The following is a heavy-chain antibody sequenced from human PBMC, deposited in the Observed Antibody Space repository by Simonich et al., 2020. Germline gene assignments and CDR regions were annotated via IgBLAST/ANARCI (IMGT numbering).Heavy chain of an antibody. CDR2: ISGSGGST. D-gene: IGHD1-7*01. J-gene: IGHJ4*02. V-gene: IGHV3-23*01. CDR1: GFTFSSYA. Sequence: EVQLLESGGGLVQPGGSLRLSCAASGFTFSSYAMSWVRQAPGKGLGWGSAISGSGGSTYYADSVKGRFTISRDNSKHTLYLQMNSLRAEDTAVYYCAKRSGVSITGTFDYWGQGTLVTVSS. CDR3: AKRSGVSITGTFDY.